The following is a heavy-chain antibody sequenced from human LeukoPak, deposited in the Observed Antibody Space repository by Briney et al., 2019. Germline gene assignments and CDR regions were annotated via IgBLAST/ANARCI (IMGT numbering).Heavy chain of an antibody. CDR3: AGGYGVWGTNYYYYYYMDV. CDR2: ISAYNGNT. V-gene: IGHV1-18*01. CDR1: GYTFTSYG. D-gene: IGHD3-16*01. J-gene: IGHJ6*03. Sequence: GASVKVSCKASGYTFTSYGISWVRQAPGQGLEWMGWISAYNGNTNYAQKLQGRVTMTTDTSTSTAYMELRSLRSDDTAVYYCAGGYGVWGTNYYYYYYMDVWGKGTTVTISS.